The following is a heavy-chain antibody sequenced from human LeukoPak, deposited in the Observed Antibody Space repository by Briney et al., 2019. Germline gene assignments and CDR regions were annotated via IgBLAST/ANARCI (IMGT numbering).Heavy chain of an antibody. Sequence: PSETLSLTCAVYGWTFSGYYRSWIRQPPGKGLEWVGEINHSGSTNDNPSLKRRVTISVDTSKNQFSLKLSSVTAADTAVYYCARGRMAARYYYYYMDVWGKGTTVTVSS. CDR1: GWTFSGYY. D-gene: IGHD6-6*01. J-gene: IGHJ6*03. V-gene: IGHV4-34*01. CDR2: INHSGST. CDR3: ARGRMAARYYYYYMDV.